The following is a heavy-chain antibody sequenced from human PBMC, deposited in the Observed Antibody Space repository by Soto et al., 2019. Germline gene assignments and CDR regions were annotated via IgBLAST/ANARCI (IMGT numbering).Heavy chain of an antibody. CDR2: ISYDGSNK. J-gene: IGHJ4*02. CDR1: GFTFSSYG. CDR3: AKVEYSSSWYYFDY. V-gene: IGHV3-30*18. D-gene: IGHD6-13*01. Sequence: GGSLRLSCAASGFTFSSYGMHWVRQAPGKGLEWVAVISYDGSNKYYADSVKGRFTISRDNSKNTLYLQMNSLRAEDTAVYYCAKVEYSSSWYYFDYWGQGTLVTVSS.